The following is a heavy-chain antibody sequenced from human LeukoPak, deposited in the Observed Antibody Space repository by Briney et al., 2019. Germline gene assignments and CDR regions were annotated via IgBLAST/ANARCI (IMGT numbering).Heavy chain of an antibody. CDR3: ARGGIGTTSTSYPYYYYYMDV. CDR1: GGSISSSNW. CDR2: IYHSGST. V-gene: IGHV4-4*02. D-gene: IGHD3-16*02. Sequence: PSETLSLTCAVSGGSISSSNWWSWVRQPPGKGLEWIGEIYHSGSTNYNPSLKSRVTISVDKSKNQFSLKLSSVTAADTAVYYCARGGIGTTSTSYPYYYYYMDVWGKGTTVTFSS. J-gene: IGHJ6*03.